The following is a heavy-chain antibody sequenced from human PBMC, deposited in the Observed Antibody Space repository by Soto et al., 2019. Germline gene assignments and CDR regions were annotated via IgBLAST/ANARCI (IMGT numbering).Heavy chain of an antibody. CDR2: INPSGGST. Sequence: ASVKVSCKASGYTFTSYYMHWVRQAPGQGLEWMGIINPSGGSTSYAQKFQGKVTITRDMSTSTVYMELSSLRSEDTAVYYCAIKMPAIYYFGSWGQGTQVTVSS. CDR1: GYTFTSYY. J-gene: IGHJ4*02. D-gene: IGHD2-2*01. CDR3: AIKMPAIYYFGS. V-gene: IGHV1-46*01.